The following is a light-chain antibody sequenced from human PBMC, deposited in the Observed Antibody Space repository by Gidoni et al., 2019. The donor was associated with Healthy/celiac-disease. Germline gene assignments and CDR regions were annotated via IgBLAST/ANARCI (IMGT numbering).Light chain of an antibody. J-gene: IGKJ5*01. Sequence: DIQMTQSPSSLSASAGDRVTITCRASQSISSSLYWYQQKPGNAAKLLIYAASSLQSGVPSRLSGSGSGTDFSLTISSLQPEDVATYYCQQSYSTPEITFGQGTRLEIK. CDR1: QSISSS. CDR2: AAS. V-gene: IGKV1-39*01. CDR3: QQSYSTPEIT.